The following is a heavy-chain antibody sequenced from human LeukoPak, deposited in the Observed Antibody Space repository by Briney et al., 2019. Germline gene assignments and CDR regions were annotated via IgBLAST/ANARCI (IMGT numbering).Heavy chain of an antibody. CDR2: INHSGST. V-gene: IGHV4-34*01. Sequence: SETLSLTCAVYGGSFSGYYWSWIRQPPGKGLEWIGEINHSGSTNYNPSLKSRVTISVDTSKNQFSLKLSSVTAADTAVYYRARVSRYWGQGTLVTVSS. CDR1: GGSFSGYY. J-gene: IGHJ4*02. CDR3: ARVSRY.